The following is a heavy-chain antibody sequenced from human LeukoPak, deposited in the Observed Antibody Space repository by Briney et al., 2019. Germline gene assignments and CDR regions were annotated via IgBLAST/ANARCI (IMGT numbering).Heavy chain of an antibody. CDR3: AKARDSAAAGTDY. V-gene: IGHV3-23*01. CDR1: GFTFSNYA. Sequence: GGSLRLSCAASGFTFSNYAMSWVRQAPGKGLDWVSTTSGVTTYYADSVKGRFTISRDNSMNTLYLQMDSLRAEDTAVYYCAKARDSAAAGTDYWGQGTLVTVSS. CDR2: TSGVTT. J-gene: IGHJ4*02. D-gene: IGHD6-13*01.